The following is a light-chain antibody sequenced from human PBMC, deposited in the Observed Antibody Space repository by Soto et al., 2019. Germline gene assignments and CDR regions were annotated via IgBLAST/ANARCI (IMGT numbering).Light chain of an antibody. V-gene: IGKV3-11*01. Sequence: EIVLTQSPATLSLSPGERATLSCRASQSISSYLAWYQQKPDQAPRLLIYDASNRATGIPARLSGSGSGTDFTLTISSLVPEDFAVYYCQQRSTWPFTFGPGTKVDIK. CDR1: QSISSY. CDR2: DAS. CDR3: QQRSTWPFT. J-gene: IGKJ3*01.